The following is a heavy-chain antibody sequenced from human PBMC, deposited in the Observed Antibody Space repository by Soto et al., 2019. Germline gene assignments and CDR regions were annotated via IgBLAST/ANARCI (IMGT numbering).Heavy chain of an antibody. CDR3: ARRQDWNYLFDN. V-gene: IGHV4-59*07. CDR1: GGSINNYY. J-gene: IGHJ4*02. Sequence: QVQLQESGPGLVEPSDTLSLTCTVSGGSINNYYWSWIRPSPGRGLEWIGCSYYSGPTNYNPSLSSRVTISSGASKTQFSLRLRSVTAADTAVYYCARRQDWNYLFDNWGPGILVTVSS. CDR2: SYYSGPT. D-gene: IGHD1-7*01.